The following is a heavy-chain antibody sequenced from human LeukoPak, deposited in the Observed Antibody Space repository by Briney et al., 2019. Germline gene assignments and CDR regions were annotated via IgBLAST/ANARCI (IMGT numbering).Heavy chain of an antibody. V-gene: IGHV1-18*01. CDR1: GYTFTSYG. D-gene: IGHD3-10*01. CDR2: ISAYNGNT. Sequence: ASVKVSCKASGYTFTSYGISWVRQAPGQGREWMGWISAYNGNTNYAQKLQGRVTMTTDTSTSTAYMELRSLRSDDTAVYYCARASILLGEYYFDYWGQGTLVTVSS. CDR3: ARASILLGEYYFDY. J-gene: IGHJ4*02.